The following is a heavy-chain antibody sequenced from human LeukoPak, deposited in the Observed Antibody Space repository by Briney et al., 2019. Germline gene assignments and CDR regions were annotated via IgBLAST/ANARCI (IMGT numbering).Heavy chain of an antibody. Sequence: GGSLRLSCAASGFTFSSYAMSWVRQAPGKGLEWVSGISGSGDYTNYADSVKGRFTISRDNSKNTLHLQMNSLRAEDTAVYYCAKERRTGSGFTFDYWGQGTLVTVSS. J-gene: IGHJ4*02. V-gene: IGHV3-23*01. CDR2: ISGSGDYT. D-gene: IGHD3-3*01. CDR1: GFTFSSYA. CDR3: AKERRTGSGFTFDY.